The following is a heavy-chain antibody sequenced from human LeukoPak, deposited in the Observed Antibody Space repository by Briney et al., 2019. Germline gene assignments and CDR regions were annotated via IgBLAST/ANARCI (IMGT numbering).Heavy chain of an antibody. V-gene: IGHV4-39*01. CDR1: GDPISTSSYY. J-gene: IGHJ4*02. CDR3: ARSDYYDYRQIDF. D-gene: IGHD3-22*01. CDR2: IYYNGIT. Sequence: SSETLPLTCTVSGDPISTSSYYWGWIRQSPGKGLEWLGSIYYNGITHYNPSLKRRVTIYVDTSRNQFSLHLYSVTAADTAVFYCARSDYYDYRQIDFWGQGTLVTVSS.